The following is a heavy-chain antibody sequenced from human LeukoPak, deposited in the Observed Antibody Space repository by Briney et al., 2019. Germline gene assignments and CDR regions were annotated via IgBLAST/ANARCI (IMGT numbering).Heavy chain of an antibody. J-gene: IGHJ4*02. CDR1: GYTFTSYY. V-gene: IGHV1-46*01. CDR2: INPSGGST. D-gene: IGHD3-10*01. Sequence: ASVKVSCKASGYTFTSYYMHWVRQAPGQGLEWMGIINPSGGSTSYAQKFQGRVTMTRDTSTSTVYMELSSLRSEDTAVYYCAIDGSGASLILPNDDYWSQGTLVTVSS. CDR3: AIDGSGASLILPNDDY.